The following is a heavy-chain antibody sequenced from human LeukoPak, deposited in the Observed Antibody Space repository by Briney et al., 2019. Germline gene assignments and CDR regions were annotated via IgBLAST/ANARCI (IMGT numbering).Heavy chain of an antibody. J-gene: IGHJ4*02. CDR1: GFTFSTYA. Sequence: GGSLRLSCAASGFTFSTYAMNWVRQAPGKGLEWVSGISGGGDSTYCADSVKGRFTVSRDNSKNTLYLRMNSLRAEDTAVYYCARHPSVYYSNYFDYWGQGTLVTVSS. D-gene: IGHD3-22*01. CDR3: ARHPSVYYSNYFDY. V-gene: IGHV3-23*01. CDR2: ISGGGDST.